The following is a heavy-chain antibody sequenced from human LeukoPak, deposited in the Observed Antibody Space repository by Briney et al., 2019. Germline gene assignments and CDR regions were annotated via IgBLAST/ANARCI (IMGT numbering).Heavy chain of an antibody. J-gene: IGHJ3*02. V-gene: IGHV4-59*01. Sequence: SETLSLTCTVSVGSISSYYWSWIRQPPWKGLEWIGYIYYSGSTNYNPSLKSRVTISVDTSKNQFSLKLSSVTAADTAVYYCARDRKDFHAFDIWGQGTMVTVSS. CDR3: ARDRKDFHAFDI. D-gene: IGHD3-3*01. CDR1: VGSISSYY. CDR2: IYYSGST.